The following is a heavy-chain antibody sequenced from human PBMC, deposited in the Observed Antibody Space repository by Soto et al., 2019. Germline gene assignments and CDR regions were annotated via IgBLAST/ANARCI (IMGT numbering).Heavy chain of an antibody. J-gene: IGHJ6*02. CDR3: ARGLITMVRGVISYYYYYGMDV. CDR2: MNPNSGNT. D-gene: IGHD3-10*01. Sequence: ASVKVSCKASGYTFTSYDINWVRQATGQGLEWMGWMNPNSGNTGYAQKFQGRVTRPRNTSISTAYMGLSSLVSEDPAVFYWARGLITMVRGVISYYYYYGMDVWAQGPRFT. CDR1: GYTFTSYD. V-gene: IGHV1-8*01.